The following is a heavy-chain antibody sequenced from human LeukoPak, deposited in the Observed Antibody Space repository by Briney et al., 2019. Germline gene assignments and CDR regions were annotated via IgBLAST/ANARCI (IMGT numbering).Heavy chain of an antibody. V-gene: IGHV1-46*01. D-gene: IGHD3-22*01. CDR3: ARGRHYYDSSDYYYEGDAFDI. CDR1: GYTFTGYY. Sequence: ASVKVSCKASGYTFTGYYMHWVRQAPGQGLEWMGIINPSGGSNTYAQKFQGRVTMTRDMSTSTVYMELSSLRSEDTAVYYCARGRHYYDSSDYYYEGDAFDIWGQGTMVTVSS. CDR2: INPSGGSN. J-gene: IGHJ3*02.